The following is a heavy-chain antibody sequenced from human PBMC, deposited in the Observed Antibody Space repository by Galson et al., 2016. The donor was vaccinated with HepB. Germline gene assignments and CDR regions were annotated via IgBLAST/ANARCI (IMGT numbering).Heavy chain of an antibody. CDR2: VYYSGTP. D-gene: IGHD3-3*01. J-gene: IGHJ5*02. V-gene: IGHV4-39*01. Sequence: ETLSLTCTVSGDSTDSISGRSYYWAWIRQSPGKGLEWIGSVYYSGTPTYNPSLKSRVTVSVDTSKDQFSLNMSFVTAADTAVFYCDRGCGSDFWSGYNNWFDGWGKGILVTVSS. CDR3: DRGCGSDFWSGYNNWFDG. CDR1: GDSTDSISGRSYY.